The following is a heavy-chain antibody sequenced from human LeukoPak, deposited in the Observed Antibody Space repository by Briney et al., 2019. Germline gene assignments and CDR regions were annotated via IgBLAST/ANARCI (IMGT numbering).Heavy chain of an antibody. D-gene: IGHD7-27*01. CDR1: GFTFSSYA. CDR3: ASKWGLPAGLFDY. V-gene: IGHV3-23*01. Sequence: GGSLRLSCAASGFTFSSYAMSWVRQAPGKGLEWVSAVTGSGGSTYYADSVKGRFSISRDNSKNTLYLQMNSLRAEDTAVYYCASKWGLPAGLFDYGGQGTLVTVSS. J-gene: IGHJ4*02. CDR2: VTGSGGST.